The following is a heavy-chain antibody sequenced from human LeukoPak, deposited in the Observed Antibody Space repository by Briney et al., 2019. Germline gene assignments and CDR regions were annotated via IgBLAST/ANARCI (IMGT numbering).Heavy chain of an antibody. J-gene: IGHJ5*02. CDR2: INHSGST. CDR1: GGSFSGYY. CDR3: ARRRMVRGVIKNNWFDP. V-gene: IGHV4-34*01. Sequence: SETLSLTCAVYGGSFSGYYWSWIRQPPGKGLEWIGEINHSGSTNYNPSLKSRVTISVDTSKNQFSLKLSSVTAADTAVYYCARRRMVRGVIKNNWFDPWGQGTLVTVSS. D-gene: IGHD3-10*01.